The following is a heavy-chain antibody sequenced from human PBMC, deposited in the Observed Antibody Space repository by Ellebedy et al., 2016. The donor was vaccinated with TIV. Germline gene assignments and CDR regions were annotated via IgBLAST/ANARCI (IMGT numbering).Heavy chain of an antibody. Sequence: GESLKLSCAVSGFTVGNNYMSWVRPAPGKRLECVSILFSAGTTYYAESVKGRFTISRDSSKNTVYLQMSSLRVEDTAVYYWAARAVAAPRWGRGTLVTVSS. CDR3: AARAVAAPR. CDR2: LFSAGTT. J-gene: IGHJ4*02. D-gene: IGHD6-19*01. CDR1: GFTVGNNY. V-gene: IGHV3-53*01.